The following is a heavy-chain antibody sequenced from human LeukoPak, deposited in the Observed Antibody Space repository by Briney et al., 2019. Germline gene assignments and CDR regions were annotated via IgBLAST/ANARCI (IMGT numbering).Heavy chain of an antibody. Sequence: SETLSLTCTVSGGSISSYYWSWIRQPAGKGLEWLGRIYTSGSTNYNPSLKSRVTMSVDTSKNQFSLKLSSVTAADTAVYYCARDGGHCSSTSCANYYYYGMDVWGQGTTVTVSS. D-gene: IGHD2-2*01. CDR3: ARDGGHCSSTSCANYYYYGMDV. CDR1: GGSISSYY. J-gene: IGHJ6*02. V-gene: IGHV4-4*07. CDR2: IYTSGST.